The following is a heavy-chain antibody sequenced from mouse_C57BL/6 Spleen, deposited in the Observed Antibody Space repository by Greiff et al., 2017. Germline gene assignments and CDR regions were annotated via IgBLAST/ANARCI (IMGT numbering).Heavy chain of an antibody. D-gene: IGHD1-3*01. CDR3: TRDKDHPYAMDY. Sequence: DVKLQESGAGLVKPGGSLKLSCAASGFTFSSYAMSWVRQTPEKRLEWVAYISSGGDYIYYADTVKGRFTISRDNSRNTLYLQMSSLKSEDTAMYYCTRDKDHPYAMDYWGQGTSVTVSS. V-gene: IGHV5-9-1*02. CDR2: ISSGGDYI. CDR1: GFTFSSYA. J-gene: IGHJ4*01.